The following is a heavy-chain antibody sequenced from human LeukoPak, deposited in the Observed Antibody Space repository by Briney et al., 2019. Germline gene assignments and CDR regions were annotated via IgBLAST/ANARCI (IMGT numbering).Heavy chain of an antibody. Sequence: GRSLRLSCAASGFTFSSYGMHWVRQAPGKGLEWVAVISYDGSNKYYADSVKGRFTISRDNSKNTLYLQMNSLRAEDMAVYYCARGSMLNDAFDIWGQGTMVTVSS. J-gene: IGHJ3*02. CDR3: ARGSMLNDAFDI. V-gene: IGHV3-30*03. CDR2: ISYDGSNK. CDR1: GFTFSSYG. D-gene: IGHD3-10*02.